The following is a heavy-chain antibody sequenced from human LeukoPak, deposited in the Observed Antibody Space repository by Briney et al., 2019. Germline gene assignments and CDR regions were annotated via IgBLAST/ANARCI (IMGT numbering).Heavy chain of an antibody. Sequence: GGSLRLSCEGSGFTFSNYWMGWVRQAPGKELQWVANIKTDGSEKYYVDSVKGRFTISRDNAKNSLYLQMNSLRAEDTAVYYCATYSSLNRREFQYWGQGTLLTVSS. D-gene: IGHD3-22*01. CDR1: GFTFSNYW. V-gene: IGHV3-7*01. CDR3: ATYSSLNRREFQY. CDR2: IKTDGSEK. J-gene: IGHJ1*01.